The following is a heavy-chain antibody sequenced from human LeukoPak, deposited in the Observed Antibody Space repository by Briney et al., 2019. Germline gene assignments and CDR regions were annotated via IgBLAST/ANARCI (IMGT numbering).Heavy chain of an antibody. D-gene: IGHD3-16*02. CDR3: AKAQSMITFGGVIVIGPYYFDY. Sequence: PGGSLRLSCAASGFTFSSYAMSRVRQAPGKGLEWVSAISGSGGSTYYADSVKGRFTISRDNSKNTLYLQMNSLRAEDTAVYYCAKAQSMITFGGVIVIGPYYFDYWGQGTLVTVSS. V-gene: IGHV3-23*01. CDR2: ISGSGGST. CDR1: GFTFSSYA. J-gene: IGHJ4*02.